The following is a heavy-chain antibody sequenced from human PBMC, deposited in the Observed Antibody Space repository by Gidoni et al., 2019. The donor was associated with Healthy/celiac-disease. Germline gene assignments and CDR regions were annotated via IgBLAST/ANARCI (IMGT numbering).Heavy chain of an antibody. CDR1: GFTFSSYA. Sequence: QVQLVESGGGVVQPGRSLRLSGAAPGFTFSSYAMHWVRQAPGKGMEWVAFISYNGSNKYYADSVKGRFTISRANSKNTLYLQMNSLRAEDTAVYYCARAYDGGMDVWGQGTTVTVSS. V-gene: IGHV3-30-3*01. D-gene: IGHD5-12*01. J-gene: IGHJ6*02. CDR3: ARAYDGGMDV. CDR2: ISYNGSNK.